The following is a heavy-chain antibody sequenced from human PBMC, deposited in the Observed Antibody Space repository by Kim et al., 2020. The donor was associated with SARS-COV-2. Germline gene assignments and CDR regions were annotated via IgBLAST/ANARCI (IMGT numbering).Heavy chain of an antibody. V-gene: IGHV3-66*01. D-gene: IGHD3-22*01. CDR3: ARAGYYDSSGHYF. CDR2: IYSDGRT. Sequence: GGSLRLSCAPSGFSVRNYYLAWVRQAPGKGLEWVSLIYSDGRTFYADSVKGRFTLSKDNSKDTLYLQMNSLGADDTALYSCARAGYYDSSGHYF. J-gene: IGHJ2*01. CDR1: GFSVRNYY.